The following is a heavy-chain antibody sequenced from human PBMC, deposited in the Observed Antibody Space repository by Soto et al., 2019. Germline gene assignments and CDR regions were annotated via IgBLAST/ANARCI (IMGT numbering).Heavy chain of an antibody. Sequence: QVQLVQSGAEVKKPGTSVKVSCKASGGTFSNFAISWVRQAPGQGLEWMGAIIPTFASPYYAQRSQGRISITADASTTTAFMEVSSLRSDDTAVYFCARDRVMRGNSYYYGMDVWGQGTTVTVSS. CDR2: IIPTFASP. CDR1: GGTFSNFA. V-gene: IGHV1-69*12. CDR3: ARDRVMRGNSYYYGMDV. D-gene: IGHD2-8*01. J-gene: IGHJ6*02.